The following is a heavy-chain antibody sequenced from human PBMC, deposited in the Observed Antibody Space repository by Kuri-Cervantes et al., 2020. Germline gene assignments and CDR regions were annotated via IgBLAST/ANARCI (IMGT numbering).Heavy chain of an antibody. CDR1: GFTFDDYA. J-gene: IGHJ6*02. Sequence: GGSLRLSCAASGFTFDDYAMHWVRQAPGKGLEWVSGISWNSGSIGYADSVKGRFTISRDNAKNSLYLQMNSLRAEDTALYYCAKDLIAAAGTGYYYYYYGMDVWGHGTTVTVSS. CDR3: AKDLIAAAGTGYYYYYYGMDV. D-gene: IGHD6-13*01. V-gene: IGHV3-9*01. CDR2: ISWNSGSI.